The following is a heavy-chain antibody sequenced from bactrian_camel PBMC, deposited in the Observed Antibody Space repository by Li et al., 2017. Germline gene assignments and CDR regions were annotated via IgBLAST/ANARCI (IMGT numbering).Heavy chain of an antibody. CDR2: LDSDGIA. V-gene: IGHV3S53*01. Sequence: VQLVESGGGSVQAGGSLRLSCVVPEKTSNYCMAWFRQTPGNGREAVAALDSDGIADYAGFVKGRFTISKDNAKNTLYLQMNDLQPEDTAMYSCAADPFCRQGYDWGQGTQVTVS. CDR1: EKTSNYC. J-gene: IGHJ4*01. CDR3: AADPFCRQGYD. D-gene: IGHD1*01.